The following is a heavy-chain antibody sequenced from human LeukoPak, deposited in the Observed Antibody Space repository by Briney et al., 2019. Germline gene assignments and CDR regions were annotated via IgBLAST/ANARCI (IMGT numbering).Heavy chain of an antibody. CDR1: GDMFTAYY. CDR2: FNPKSGGA. Sequence: ASVKVSCKASGDMFTAYYVHWVRQAPGQGSEWMGWFNPKSGGALYAQKFQGRVAMTRDTSVNTAYMELSRLRSDDTAVYYCATSPETDRSRLYYYYYYGLDVWGQGTTVTVSS. CDR3: ATSPETDRSRLYYYYYYGLDV. J-gene: IGHJ6*02. V-gene: IGHV1-2*02. D-gene: IGHD1-14*01.